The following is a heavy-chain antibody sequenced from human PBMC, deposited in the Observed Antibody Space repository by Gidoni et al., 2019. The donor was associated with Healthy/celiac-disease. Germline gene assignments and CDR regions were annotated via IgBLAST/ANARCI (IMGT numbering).Heavy chain of an antibody. V-gene: IGHV1-69*06. Sequence: QVQLVQSGAEVKKPGSSVKVSCKASGGTFSSDAISRVRQPPGQGLEWMGGIIPIFGTANYAQKFQGRVPITADKSTSTAYMELSSLRSEDTAVYYCARGGYSYGHPADYGSGSYSNIFDYWGQGTLVTVSS. J-gene: IGHJ4*02. D-gene: IGHD3-10*01. CDR3: ARGGYSYGHPADYGSGSYSNIFDY. CDR2: IIPIFGTA. CDR1: GGTFSSDA.